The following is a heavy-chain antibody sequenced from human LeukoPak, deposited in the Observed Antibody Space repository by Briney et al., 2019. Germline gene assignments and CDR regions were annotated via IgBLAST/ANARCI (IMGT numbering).Heavy chain of an antibody. CDR3: ARIRNWAYDY. Sequence: GGSLRLSCAASGFNFNTYTMNWVRQAPGKGLEWVSSISSDSSYIYYADAVHGRFTVSRDNAKYSLYLQMNSLRAEDTAVYYCARIRNWAYDYWGQGTLVTVSS. V-gene: IGHV3-21*01. CDR2: ISSDSSYI. D-gene: IGHD7-27*01. J-gene: IGHJ4*02. CDR1: GFNFNTYT.